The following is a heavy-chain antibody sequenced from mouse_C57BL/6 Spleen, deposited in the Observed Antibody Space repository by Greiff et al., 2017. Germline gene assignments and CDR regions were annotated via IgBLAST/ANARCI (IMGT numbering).Heavy chain of an antibody. V-gene: IGHV5-16*01. CDR2: INYDGSST. D-gene: IGHD2-4*01. CDR1: GFTFSDYY. J-gene: IGHJ3*01. Sequence: EVHLVESEGGLVQPGSSMKLSCTASGFTFSDYYMAWVRQVPEKGLEWVANINYDGSSTYYLDSLKSRFIISRDNAKNILYLQMSRLKSEDTATYYCARDRGYDDDGFAYWGQGTLVTVSA. CDR3: ARDRGYDDDGFAY.